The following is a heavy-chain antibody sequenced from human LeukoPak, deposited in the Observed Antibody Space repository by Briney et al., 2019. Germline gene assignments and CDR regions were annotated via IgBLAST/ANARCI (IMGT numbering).Heavy chain of an antibody. J-gene: IGHJ4*02. D-gene: IGHD6-13*01. V-gene: IGHV4-39*07. CDR1: GGSISSGDYY. CDR2: IYHSGST. Sequence: PSETLSLTCTVSGGSISSGDYYWSWIRQPPGKGLEWIGEIYHSGSTNYNPSLKSRVTISVDKSKNQFSLKLSSVTAADTAVYYCARTQSSSWYWYWGQGTLVTVSS. CDR3: ARTQSSSWYWY.